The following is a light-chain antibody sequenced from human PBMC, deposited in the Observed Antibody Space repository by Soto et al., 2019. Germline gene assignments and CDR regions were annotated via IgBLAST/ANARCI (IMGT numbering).Light chain of an antibody. V-gene: IGKV1-12*01. CDR3: QQGKTLPFT. CDR1: HGVSGW. CDR2: TVS. Sequence: IQMTQSPSSVSASVGDTVTLSCQTSHGVSGWLTWYQQKPGKAPTLLIYTVSNLQSGVPSRLSGSGYRSAFTLTITTLQPEDFAPYFCQQGKTLPFTFGPGTKVEVK. J-gene: IGKJ3*01.